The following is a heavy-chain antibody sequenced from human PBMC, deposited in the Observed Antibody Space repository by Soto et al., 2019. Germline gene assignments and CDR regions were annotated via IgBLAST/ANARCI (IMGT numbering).Heavy chain of an antibody. V-gene: IGHV1-8*01. J-gene: IGHJ4*02. Sequence: ASVKVSCKASGYTFTSYDINWVRQATGQGLEWMGWMNPNSGNTGYAQKFQGRVTMTRNTSISTVYMELSSLRSEDTAVYYCSRLGYCSSTSCYEVGSSWSLRYRGQGTLVTVSS. CDR2: MNPNSGNT. CDR1: GYTFTSYD. D-gene: IGHD2-2*01. CDR3: SRLGYCSSTSCYEVGSSWSLRY.